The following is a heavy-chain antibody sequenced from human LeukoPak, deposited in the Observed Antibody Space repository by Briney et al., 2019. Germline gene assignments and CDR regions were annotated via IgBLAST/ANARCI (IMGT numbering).Heavy chain of an antibody. V-gene: IGHV4-4*07. CDR1: GGSISSYY. J-gene: IGHJ5*02. CDR3: ARDLPSKPTYCGGDCYKEGNWFDP. Sequence: NASETLSLTCTVSGGSISSYYWSWIRQPAGKGLEWIGRIYTSGSTNYNPSLKSRVTMSVDTSKNQFSLKLSSVTAADTAVYYCARDLPSKPTYCGGDCYKEGNWFDPWGQGTLVTVSS. D-gene: IGHD2-21*01. CDR2: IYTSGST.